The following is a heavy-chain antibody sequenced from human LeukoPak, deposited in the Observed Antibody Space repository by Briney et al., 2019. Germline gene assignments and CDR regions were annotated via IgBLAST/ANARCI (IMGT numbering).Heavy chain of an antibody. V-gene: IGHV4-59*01. CDR2: VSYSGST. J-gene: IGHJ4*02. CDR3: ARGPLGGGYTYFDY. D-gene: IGHD5-12*01. CDR1: GASISHYY. Sequence: KTSETLSLTCTVSGASISHYYWSWIRQPPGKGLEWIGYVSYSGSTNYNPSLKSRVTISVDTSKNQFSLNLSSVTAADTAVYYCARGPLGGGYTYFDYWGQGTLVTVPS.